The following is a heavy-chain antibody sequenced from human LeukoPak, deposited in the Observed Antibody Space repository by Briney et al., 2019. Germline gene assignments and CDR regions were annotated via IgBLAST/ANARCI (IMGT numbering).Heavy chain of an antibody. CDR2: ISYDGSNK. CDR3: AKDRSRSKTYYYDSSGLTPFDY. J-gene: IGHJ4*02. V-gene: IGHV3-30*18. Sequence: GGSLRLSCAASGFTFSSYGMHWVRQAPGKGLEWVAVISYDGSNKYYADSVKGRFTISRDTSKNTLYLQMNSPRAEDTAVYYCAKDRSRSKTYYYDSSGLTPFDYWGQGTLVTVSS. CDR1: GFTFSSYG. D-gene: IGHD3-22*01.